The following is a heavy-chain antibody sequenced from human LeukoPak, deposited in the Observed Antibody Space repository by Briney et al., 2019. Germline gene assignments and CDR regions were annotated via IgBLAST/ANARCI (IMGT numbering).Heavy chain of an antibody. CDR3: ARSDTPWGSWSYFDY. CDR1: GFTFSSYW. D-gene: IGHD6-13*01. Sequence: GGSLRLSCAASGFTFSSYWMSWVRQAPGKGLEWVTNIKQDGSEKYYVDSVKGRFTISRDNSKNTLHLQMNSLRVEDTAVYYCARSDTPWGSWSYFDYWGQGTLVTVSS. J-gene: IGHJ4*02. CDR2: IKQDGSEK. V-gene: IGHV3-7*03.